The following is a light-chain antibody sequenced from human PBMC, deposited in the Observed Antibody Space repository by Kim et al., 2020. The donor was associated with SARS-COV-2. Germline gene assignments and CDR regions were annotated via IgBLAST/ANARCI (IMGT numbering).Light chain of an antibody. CDR1: QSISTY. Sequence: EIVLTQSPATLSLSPGARATLSCRASQSISTYLAWYQQKPGQAPRLLIYDASNRATGIPARFSGSGSGTDFTLTISSLEPEDFAVYYCQQRSIWITFGQGTRLEIK. V-gene: IGKV3-11*01. J-gene: IGKJ5*01. CDR3: QQRSIWIT. CDR2: DAS.